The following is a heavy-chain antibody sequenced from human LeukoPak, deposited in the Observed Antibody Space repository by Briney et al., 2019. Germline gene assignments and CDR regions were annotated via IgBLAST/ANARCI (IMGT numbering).Heavy chain of an antibody. Sequence: PSETLSLTCTVSGGSISSYYWSWIRQPAGKGLEWIGRIYTSGSTNYNPSLKSRVTISVDTSKNQFSLKLSSVTAADTAVYYCARHIVVVPASYYYYYMDVWGKGTTVTVSS. V-gene: IGHV4-4*07. J-gene: IGHJ6*03. D-gene: IGHD2-2*01. CDR2: IYTSGST. CDR1: GGSISSYY. CDR3: ARHIVVVPASYYYYYMDV.